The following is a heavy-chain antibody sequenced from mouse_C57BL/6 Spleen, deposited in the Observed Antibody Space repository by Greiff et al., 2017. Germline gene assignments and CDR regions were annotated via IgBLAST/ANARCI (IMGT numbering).Heavy chain of an antibody. D-gene: IGHD1-1*01. V-gene: IGHV1-72*01. CDR2: IDPNSGGT. CDR3: ARSNYYGSRPYYYAMDY. CDR1: GYTFTSYW. J-gene: IGHJ4*01. Sequence: VQLQQSGTELVKPGASVKLSCKASGYTFTSYWMHWVKQRPGRGLEWIGRIDPNSGGTKYNEKFKSKATLTVDKPSSTAYMQLSSLTSEDSAVYYCARSNYYGSRPYYYAMDYWGQGTAVTVSS.